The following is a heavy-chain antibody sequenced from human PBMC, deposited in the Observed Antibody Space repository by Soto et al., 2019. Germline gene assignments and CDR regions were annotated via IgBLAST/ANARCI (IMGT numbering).Heavy chain of an antibody. D-gene: IGHD5-12*01. CDR1: GFTFSSYA. CDR2: ISSNGGST. CDR3: VKGVATSHYYYGMDV. J-gene: IGHJ6*02. Sequence: GGSLRLSCSASGFTFSSYAMHWVRQAPGKGLEYVSAISSNGGSTYYADSVKGRFTISRDNSKNTLYLQMSSLRAEDTAVYYCVKGVATSHYYYGMDVWGQGTTVTVSS. V-gene: IGHV3-64D*06.